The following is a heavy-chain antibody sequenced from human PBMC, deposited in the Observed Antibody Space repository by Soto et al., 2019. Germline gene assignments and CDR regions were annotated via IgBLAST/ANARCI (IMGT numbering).Heavy chain of an antibody. D-gene: IGHD2-21*02. CDR3: ASAYCGGDYPFDY. Sequence: EVQLVESGGGLVQPGGSLRLSCAASGFTVSSNYMSWVRQAPGKGLEWVSVIYSGGSTYYADSVKGRFTISRDNSKNTLYLQMNSLRAEDTAVYYCASAYCGGDYPFDYWGQGTLVTVSS. CDR2: IYSGGST. V-gene: IGHV3-66*01. CDR1: GFTVSSNY. J-gene: IGHJ4*02.